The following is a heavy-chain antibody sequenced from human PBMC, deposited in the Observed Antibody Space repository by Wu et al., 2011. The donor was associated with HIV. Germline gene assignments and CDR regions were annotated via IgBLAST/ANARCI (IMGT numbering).Heavy chain of an antibody. CDR3: ARRAPCSGGSCGVDFDY. J-gene: IGHJ4*02. CDR1: GGTFNSYG. Sequence: QVQPVQSGAEVKKPGSSVKVSCKASGGTFNSYGISWVRQAPGQGLEWMGWISAYNGNTNYAQKLQGRVTMTTDTSTSTAYMELRSLRSDDTAVYYCARRAPCSGGSCGVDFDYWGQGTLVTVSS. D-gene: IGHD2-15*01. CDR2: ISAYNGNT. V-gene: IGHV1-18*01.